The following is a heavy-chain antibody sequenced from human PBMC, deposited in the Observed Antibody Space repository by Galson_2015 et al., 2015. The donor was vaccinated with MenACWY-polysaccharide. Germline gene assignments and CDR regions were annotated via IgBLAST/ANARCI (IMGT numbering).Heavy chain of an antibody. CDR2: ITYDGSDQ. V-gene: IGHV3-30*18. J-gene: IGHJ4*02. CDR3: AKREARNSGPFDL. Sequence: SLRLSCAASGFTFSSYGMHWVRQAPGKGLDWVTYITYDGSDQNYARSVKGRFTISRDNSKSMLYLQMDSLRAEDTAVYHCAKREARNSGPFDLWGQGALATVSS. D-gene: IGHD6-19*01. CDR1: GFTFSSYG.